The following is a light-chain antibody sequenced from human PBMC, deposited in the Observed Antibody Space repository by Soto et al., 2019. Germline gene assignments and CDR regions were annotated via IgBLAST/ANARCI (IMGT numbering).Light chain of an antibody. CDR3: RQRVDWAKLT. J-gene: IGKJ5*01. CDR1: ETIRGL. CDR2: DTS. Sequence: LPQSQGSPSLTPGSWASLSCRSSETIRGLLAWYQQRPCQPPRLLIYDTSNRATGIPARFSGSGSGTDFTLTISSLEPEDFGVFCCRQRVDWAKLTVGQGTRMEI. V-gene: IGKV3-11*01.